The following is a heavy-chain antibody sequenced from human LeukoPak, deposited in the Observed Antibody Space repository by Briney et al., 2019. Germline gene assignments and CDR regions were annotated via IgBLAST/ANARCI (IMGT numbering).Heavy chain of an antibody. J-gene: IGHJ6*03. D-gene: IGHD2-2*01. CDR2: ISSSSSYI. CDR1: GFTFSSYS. V-gene: IGHV3-21*01. Sequence: GGSLRLSCAASGFTFSSYSMNWVRQAPGKGLEWVSSISSSSSYIYYADSVKGRFTISRDNAKNSLYLQMNSLRAEDTAVYYCARDVFIVVPAAMDPVYYYYMDVWGKGTTVTVSS. CDR3: ARDVFIVVPAAMDPVYYYYMDV.